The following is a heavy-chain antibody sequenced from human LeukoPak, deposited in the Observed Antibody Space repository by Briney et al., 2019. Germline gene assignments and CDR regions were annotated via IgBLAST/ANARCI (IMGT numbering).Heavy chain of an antibody. CDR1: GFTFSNYA. CDR2: IGDSGGAT. CDR3: AKRSCSGGSCNFDY. Sequence: GGSLRLSCAASGFTFSNYAMSWVRQATGKGLEWVSAIGDSGGATNYADSVKGRFTISRDNSKNTLYLQMNSLRAVDTAVYYCAKRSCSGGSCNFDYWGQGTLVTVSS. J-gene: IGHJ4*02. D-gene: IGHD2-15*01. V-gene: IGHV3-23*01.